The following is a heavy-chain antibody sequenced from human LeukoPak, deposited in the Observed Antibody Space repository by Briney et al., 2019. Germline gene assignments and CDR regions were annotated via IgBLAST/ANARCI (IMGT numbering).Heavy chain of an antibody. V-gene: IGHV3-23*01. CDR3: AKDFIAAANYYYYGMDV. CDR2: ISGSGGST. CDR1: GFTFSSYA. Sequence: GGSLRLSCAASGFTFSSYAMSWVRQAPGKGLEWVSAISGSGGSTYYADSVKGRFTISRDNSKNTLYLQMNSLRAEDTAVYYCAKDFIAAANYYYYGMDVGGKGTTVTVSS. D-gene: IGHD6-13*01. J-gene: IGHJ6*04.